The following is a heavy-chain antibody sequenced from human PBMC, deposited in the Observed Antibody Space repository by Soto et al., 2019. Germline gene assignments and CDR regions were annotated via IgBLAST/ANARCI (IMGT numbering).Heavy chain of an antibody. CDR2: IGGSGTGFNT. CDR1: GFTFSSYP. D-gene: IGHD2-2*01. CDR3: ARVAPYCSTTTCYIDS. J-gene: IGHJ4*02. Sequence: EVQLLESGGGLVRPGGSLRLSCAASGFTFSSYPMKLVRQGPGKGLEWVSTIGGSGTGFNTDYADSVKGRFVISRDNSKNTVYLQMNSLRAEDTAIYYCARVAPYCSTTTCYIDSWGQGTLVTVSS. V-gene: IGHV3-23*01.